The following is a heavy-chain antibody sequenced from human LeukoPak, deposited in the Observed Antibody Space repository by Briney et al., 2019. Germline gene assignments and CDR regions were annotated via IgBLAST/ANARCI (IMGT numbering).Heavy chain of an antibody. CDR3: ARESTAGYNSSWYGFRN. D-gene: IGHD6-13*01. V-gene: IGHV3-7*01. CDR2: MNQDGSEK. CDR1: GFTFSGYW. J-gene: IGHJ1*01. Sequence: GGSLRLSCAASGFTFSGYWMSWVRQAPGKGPEWVANMNQDGSEKYYVDSVKGRFTISRDNAKNSLFLQMGSLRVEDTAVYYCARESTAGYNSSWYGFRNWGQGTLVSVSS.